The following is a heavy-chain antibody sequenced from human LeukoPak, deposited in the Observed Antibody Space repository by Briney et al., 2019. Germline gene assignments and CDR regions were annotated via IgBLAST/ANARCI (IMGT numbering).Heavy chain of an antibody. J-gene: IGHJ4*02. CDR3: VMLFMGSTNWPDY. D-gene: IGHD6-13*01. CDR1: GFTFISYT. Sequence: GGSLRLSCAASGFTFISYTTTWVRQAPGKGLEWVSSISSSSSYIYYADSVRGRFTISRDNAKRSLFLQLNSLRAEDTAVYYCVMLFMGSTNWPDYWGQGTLVTVSS. CDR2: ISSSSSYI. V-gene: IGHV3-21*01.